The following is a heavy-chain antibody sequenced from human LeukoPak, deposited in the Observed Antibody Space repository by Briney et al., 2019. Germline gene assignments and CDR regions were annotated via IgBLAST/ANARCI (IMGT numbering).Heavy chain of an antibody. CDR2: ISYDGSNK. CDR3: AKLADGDSSQPTFY. D-gene: IGHD3-22*01. Sequence: QAGGSLRLSCAASGFTFSSYGMHWVRQAPGKGLEWVAVISYDGSNKYYADSVKGRFTISRDNSKNTLYLQMNSLRAEDTAVYYCAKLADGDSSQPTFYWGQGTLVTVSS. CDR1: GFTFSSYG. J-gene: IGHJ4*02. V-gene: IGHV3-30*18.